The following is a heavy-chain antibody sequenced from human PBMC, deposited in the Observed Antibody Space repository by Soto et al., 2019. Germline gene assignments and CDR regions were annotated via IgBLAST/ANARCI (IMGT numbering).Heavy chain of an antibody. CDR3: ARIQRISMIVVSKPYFDY. Sequence: SGPTLVNPTETLALTCTVSGFSLSNPRMGVSWIRQPPGKALEWLAHIFSNDEKSYSTSLKSRLTISRDTSKSQVVLTMTNMDPVDTATYYCARIQRISMIVVSKPYFDYWGQGALVTVSS. D-gene: IGHD3-22*01. CDR1: GFSLSNPRMG. CDR2: IFSNDEK. J-gene: IGHJ4*02. V-gene: IGHV2-26*01.